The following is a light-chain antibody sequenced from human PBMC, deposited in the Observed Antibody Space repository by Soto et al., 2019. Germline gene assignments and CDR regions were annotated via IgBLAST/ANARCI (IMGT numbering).Light chain of an antibody. CDR2: GAS. J-gene: IGKJ3*01. CDR1: QSVSTY. Sequence: EIVLTQSPATLSLSPGERATLSYRASQSVSTYLTWYQQKPGQAPRLLIYGASTRATGIPARFSGSGSGTDFTLTISSLEPEDFAVYYCQQRSTWPPFAFGPGTKVAIK. V-gene: IGKV3-11*01. CDR3: QQRSTWPPFA.